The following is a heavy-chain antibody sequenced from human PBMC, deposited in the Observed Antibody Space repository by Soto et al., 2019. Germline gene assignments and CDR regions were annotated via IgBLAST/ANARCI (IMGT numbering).Heavy chain of an antibody. CDR3: AREKTSYGIDV. V-gene: IGHV1-8*01. J-gene: IGHJ6*02. CDR2: MNPNSGNT. CDR1: GYTFTSYD. Sequence: QVQLVQSGAEVKKPGASVKVSCKTSGYTFTSYDINWVRQATGQGLEWMGWMNPNSGNTGYAQKFQGRVTMTRNTSISTAYMELSSLRSEETAVYYWAREKTSYGIDVWCQRTTVTVSS.